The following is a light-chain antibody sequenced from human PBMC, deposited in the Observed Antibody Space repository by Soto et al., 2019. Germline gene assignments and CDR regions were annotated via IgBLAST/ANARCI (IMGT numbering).Light chain of an antibody. V-gene: IGLV2-8*01. J-gene: IGLJ2*01. CDR1: NSDVGGSNY. CDR3: SSNIVGKNLKS. Sequence: QSALTQPPSASGSPGQSVTISCTGTNSDVGGSNYVSWYQQHPGKAPKLVIYEVYMRPSEVPDRFSGSRSGNTASLTVYGLQAEDEADYDCSSNIVGKNLKSFGGGTKLTVL. CDR2: EVY.